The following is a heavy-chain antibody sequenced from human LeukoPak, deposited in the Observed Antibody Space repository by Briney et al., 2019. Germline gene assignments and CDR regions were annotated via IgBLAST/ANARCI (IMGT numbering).Heavy chain of an antibody. J-gene: IGHJ4*02. V-gene: IGHV1-18*01. Sequence: GASVKVSCKASGYTFTSYGISWVRQAPGQGLEWMGWISAYNGNTNYAQKLQGRVTMTTDTSTSTAYMELRSLRSDDTAVYYCARDRRGYSYGYFDYWGQGTLDTVSS. CDR2: ISAYNGNT. CDR1: GYTFTSYG. CDR3: ARDRRGYSYGYFDY. D-gene: IGHD5-18*01.